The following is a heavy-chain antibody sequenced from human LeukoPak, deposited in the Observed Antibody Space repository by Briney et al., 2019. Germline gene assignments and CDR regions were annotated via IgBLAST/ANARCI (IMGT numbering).Heavy chain of an antibody. V-gene: IGHV3-15*01. Sequence: GGSLRLSCAASGFTFSNAWMSWVRQAPGKGLEWVGRIKSKTDGGTTDYAAPVKGRFTISRDNSKNTLYLQMNSLRAEDTAVYYCARDLWFGELYYYYGMDVWGQGTTVTVSS. J-gene: IGHJ6*02. CDR1: GFTFSNAW. CDR3: ARDLWFGELYYYYGMDV. CDR2: IKSKTDGGTT. D-gene: IGHD3-10*01.